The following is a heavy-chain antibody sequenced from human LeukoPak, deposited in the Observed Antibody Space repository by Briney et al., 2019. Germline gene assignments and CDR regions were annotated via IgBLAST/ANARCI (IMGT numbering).Heavy chain of an antibody. D-gene: IGHD1-26*01. CDR1: GFTVSSNF. CDR2: IYSVGGT. Sequence: PGGSLRLSCAASGFTVSSNFMTWVRQAPGKGLEWVSVIYSVGGTYYADSVRGRFTISRDNSKNTLYLRMNSLRAEDTAVYYCARGPYSGSSLAQPFFDYWGQGTLVTVSS. J-gene: IGHJ4*02. CDR3: ARGPYSGSSLAQPFFDY. V-gene: IGHV3-53*01.